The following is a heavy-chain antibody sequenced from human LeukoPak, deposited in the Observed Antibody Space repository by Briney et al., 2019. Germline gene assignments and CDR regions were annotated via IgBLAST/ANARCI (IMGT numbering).Heavy chain of an antibody. J-gene: IGHJ4*02. CDR2: ISSSGSTI. V-gene: IGHV3-11*04. D-gene: IGHD6-19*01. CDR1: GFTFSDYY. Sequence: GGSLRLSCAASGFTFSDYYMSWIRQAPGKGLEWVSYISSSGSTIYYADSVKGRFTISRDNAKNSLYLQINSLRAEDTAVYYCARCRYSSGWYFDYWGQGTLVTVSS. CDR3: ARCRYSSGWYFDY.